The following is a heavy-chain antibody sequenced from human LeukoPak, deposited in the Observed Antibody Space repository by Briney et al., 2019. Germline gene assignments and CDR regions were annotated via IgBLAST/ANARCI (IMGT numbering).Heavy chain of an antibody. CDR2: ISSSGSTI. CDR3: ARDKGPYPHFDNPFGY. D-gene: IGHD3-9*01. V-gene: IGHV3-11*01. J-gene: IGHJ4*02. Sequence: GGSLRLSCAASGFTLSDYYMSWIRQAPGKGLEWVSYISSSGSTIYYADSVKGRFTISRDNAKNSLYLQMNSLRAEDTAVYYCARDKGPYPHFDNPFGYWGQGTLVTVSS. CDR1: GFTLSDYY.